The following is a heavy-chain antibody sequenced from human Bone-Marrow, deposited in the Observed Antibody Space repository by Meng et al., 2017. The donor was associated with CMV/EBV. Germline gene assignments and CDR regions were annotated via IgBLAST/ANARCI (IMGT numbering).Heavy chain of an antibody. V-gene: IGHV1-18*01. D-gene: IGHD1-26*01. CDR2: IISYT. Sequence: ASVKVSCKASGFTFTDYGISWVRQAPGQGLEWMGWIISYTNYAQKFQGRVNLTTDTSTGTAYMELRSLRSDDTALYYCARQIVGGLEGYYFDSWGQGTQVTVSS. CDR1: GFTFTDYG. CDR3: ARQIVGGLEGYYFDS. J-gene: IGHJ4*02.